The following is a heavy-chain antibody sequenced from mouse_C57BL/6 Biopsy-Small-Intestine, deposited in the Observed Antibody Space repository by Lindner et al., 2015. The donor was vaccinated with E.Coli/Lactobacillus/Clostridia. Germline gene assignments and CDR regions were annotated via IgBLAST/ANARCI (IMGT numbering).Heavy chain of an antibody. J-gene: IGHJ3*01. CDR2: IYPGDGDT. CDR1: GYAFSSYW. V-gene: IGHV1-80*01. D-gene: IGHD4-1*01. Sequence: VQLQESGAELVKPGASVKISCKASGYAFSSYWMNWVKQRPGKGLEWIGQIYPGDGDTNYNGKFKGRATLTADKSSSTAYMQLSSLTSEDSAVYFCANWDLFAYWGQGTLVTVSA. CDR3: ANWDLFAY.